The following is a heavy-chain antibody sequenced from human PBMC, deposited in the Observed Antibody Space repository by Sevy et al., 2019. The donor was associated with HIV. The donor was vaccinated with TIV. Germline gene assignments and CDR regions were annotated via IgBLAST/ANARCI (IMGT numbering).Heavy chain of an antibody. D-gene: IGHD2-2*03. CDR1: GGTFSSYA. V-gene: IGHV1-69*13. CDR2: IIPIFGTA. Sequence: ASVKVSCKASGGTFSSYAISWVRQAPGQGLEWMGGIIPIFGTANYAQEFQGRVTITADESTSTAYMELSSLRSEDTAVYYCARDGYCSSTSCPYYYYYGMDVWGQGTTVTVSS. J-gene: IGHJ6*02. CDR3: ARDGYCSSTSCPYYYYYGMDV.